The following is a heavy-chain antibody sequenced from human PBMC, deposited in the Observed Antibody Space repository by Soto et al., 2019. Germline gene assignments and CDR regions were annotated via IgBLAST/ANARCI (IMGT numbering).Heavy chain of an antibody. D-gene: IGHD2-2*01. CDR3: ARCSSTSCYLSAFDI. CDR1: GYTFTSYD. Sequence: ASVKVSCKASGYTFTSYDINWVRQATGQGLEWMGWMNPNSGNTGYAQKFQGRVTMTRDTSISTAYMELRSLRSDDTAVYYCARCSSTSCYLSAFDIWGQGTMVTVSS. J-gene: IGHJ3*02. CDR2: MNPNSGNT. V-gene: IGHV1-8*01.